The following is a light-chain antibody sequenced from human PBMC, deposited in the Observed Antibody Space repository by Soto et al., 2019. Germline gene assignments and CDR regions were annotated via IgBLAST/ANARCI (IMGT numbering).Light chain of an antibody. CDR3: LERRNWQIT. Sequence: EIVLTQSPATLSLSPGERATLSCRASQSGSTYLAWYQQKPGQAPRLLIYDASNRSAGIPARFSGSGSGTDFTLAMDSLEPEDFEVYYCLERRNWQITVGQGTLLEIK. CDR1: QSGSTY. CDR2: DAS. J-gene: IGKJ5*01. V-gene: IGKV3-11*01.